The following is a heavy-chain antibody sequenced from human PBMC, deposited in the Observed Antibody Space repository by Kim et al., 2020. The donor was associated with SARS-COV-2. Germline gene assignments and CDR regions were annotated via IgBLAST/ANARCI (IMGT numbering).Heavy chain of an antibody. CDR1: GFTFSSYW. D-gene: IGHD1-20*01. J-gene: IGHJ6*02. Sequence: GGSLRLSCAASGFTFSSYWMSWVRQAPGKGLEWVANIKQDGSEKYYVDSVKGRFTISRDNAKNSLYLQMNSLRAEDTAVYYCARDDPQHNVYYYYYGMDVWGQGTTVTVSS. CDR3: ARDDPQHNVYYYYYGMDV. CDR2: IKQDGSEK. V-gene: IGHV3-7*01.